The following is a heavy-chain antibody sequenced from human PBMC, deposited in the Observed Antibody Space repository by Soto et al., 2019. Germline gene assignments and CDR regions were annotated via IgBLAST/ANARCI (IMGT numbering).Heavy chain of an antibody. V-gene: IGHV3-30*18. CDR2: ISYDGSNK. J-gene: IGHJ4*02. CDR1: GFTFSSYG. CDR3: AKDEEVGEMATNPPGGTFDY. Sequence: QVQLVESGGGVVQPGRSLRLSCAASGFTFSSYGMHWVRQAPGKGLEWVAVISYDGSNKYYADSVKGRFTISRANSKNTLYLQMNSLRAEDTAVYYCAKDEEVGEMATNPPGGTFDYWGQGTLVTVSS. D-gene: IGHD1-26*01.